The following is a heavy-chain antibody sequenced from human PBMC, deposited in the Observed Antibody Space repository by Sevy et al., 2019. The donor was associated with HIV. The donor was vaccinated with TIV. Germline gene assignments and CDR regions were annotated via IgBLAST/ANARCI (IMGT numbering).Heavy chain of an antibody. Sequence: GGSLRLSCAASGFTFSSYAMHWVRQAPSKGLEWVAVISYDGSNKYYADSVKGRFTISRDNSKNTLYLQMNSLRAEDTAVYYCARDRETYYYDSSGYYSYYYGMDVWGQGTTVTVSS. V-gene: IGHV3-30*04. CDR1: GFTFSSYA. D-gene: IGHD3-22*01. CDR3: ARDRETYYYDSSGYYSYYYGMDV. CDR2: ISYDGSNK. J-gene: IGHJ6*02.